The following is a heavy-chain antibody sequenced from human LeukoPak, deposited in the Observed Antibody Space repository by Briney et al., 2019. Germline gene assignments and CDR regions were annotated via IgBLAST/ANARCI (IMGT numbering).Heavy chain of an antibody. CDR2: LSGSAGGS. V-gene: IGHV3-23*01. D-gene: IGHD3-16*02. Sequence: GGTLRLSCGVSGITLSNYGMTWVRQAPGQGLEWVAGLSGSAGGSNYADPLKGRLTISTDNSKNTLFLQMDRLRAEDTAVYFCAKRGVVVRVFLVGFHKEAYYFDSWGQGALVTVSS. J-gene: IGHJ4*02. CDR3: AKRGVVVRVFLVGFHKEAYYFDS. CDR1: GITLSNYG.